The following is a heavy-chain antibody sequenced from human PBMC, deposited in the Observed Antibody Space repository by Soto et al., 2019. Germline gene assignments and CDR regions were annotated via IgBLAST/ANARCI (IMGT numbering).Heavy chain of an antibody. J-gene: IGHJ3*02. CDR1: GFTFSIYS. CDR3: AIEKVGATSVHVLDI. D-gene: IGHD1-26*01. V-gene: IGHV3-48*01. Sequence: EVQLVESGGGLVQPGGSLRLTCAASGFTFSIYSMNWVRQAPGKGLEWVSYIMPGSSHIFYADSVKGRFTIARDNAKNSLYLQRNSLRAEDTAVYYCAIEKVGATSVHVLDIWGRGTMVTVSS. CDR2: IMPGSSHI.